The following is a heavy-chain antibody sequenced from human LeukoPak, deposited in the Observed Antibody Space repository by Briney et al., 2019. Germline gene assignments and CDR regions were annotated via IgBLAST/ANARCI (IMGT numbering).Heavy chain of an antibody. CDR3: TNQRPYYFDY. Sequence: PGGSLRLSCAASGFTFSSYGMSWVRQAPGKGLEWVSAISGSGGSTYYADSVKGRFTISRDNSKNTLYLQMNSLKTEDTAVYYCTNQRPYYFDYWGQGTLVTVSS. CDR1: GFTFSSYG. J-gene: IGHJ4*02. CDR2: ISGSGGST. V-gene: IGHV3-23*01.